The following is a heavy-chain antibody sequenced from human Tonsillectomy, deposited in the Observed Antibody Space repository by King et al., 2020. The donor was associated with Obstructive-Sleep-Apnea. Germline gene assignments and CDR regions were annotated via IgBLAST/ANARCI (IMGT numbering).Heavy chain of an antibody. V-gene: IGHV3-30*04. J-gene: IGHJ4*02. CDR2: ITYDGSNK. CDR3: ARPSTGLGDCFDY. CDR1: GFTFSSYA. Sequence: VQLVESGGGVVQPGRSLRLSCAASGFTFSSYAMHWVRQAPGKGLEWVALITYDGSNKYYADSVKGRVTISRDNSKNTLYLQMNSLRTEDTAVYYCARPSTGLGDCFDYWGQGTLVTVSS. D-gene: IGHD4-17*01.